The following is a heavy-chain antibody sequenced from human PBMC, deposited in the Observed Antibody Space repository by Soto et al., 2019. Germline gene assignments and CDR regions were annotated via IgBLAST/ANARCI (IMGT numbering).Heavy chain of an antibody. CDR1: GGSISSGNSYA. CDR3: ARAVAPYLGTWFDP. Sequence: QLQLQESGSGLVKPSQTLSLTCAVSGGSISSGNSYAWSWIRQPPGKGLEWIGSISHTGRTSYNPSLKGQVTMSVDKSKNTFSLKLSSVTAADMAVYYCARAVAPYLGTWFDPWGQGSLVIVSS. CDR2: ISHTGRT. J-gene: IGHJ5*02. V-gene: IGHV4-30-2*01. D-gene: IGHD3-16*01.